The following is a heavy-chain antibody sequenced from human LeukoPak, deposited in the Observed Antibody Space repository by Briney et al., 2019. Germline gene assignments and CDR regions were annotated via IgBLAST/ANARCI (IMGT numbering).Heavy chain of an antibody. D-gene: IGHD2-21*02. CDR2: INIDGTST. Sequence: GGSLRLSCAASGFTFSNYWMHWVRQVPGKGLVCVSRINIDGTSTSYADSVKGRFTISRDNAKNALYLQMNSLRAEDTAVYYCTTAQLVVVTAIQSWGQGTLVTVSS. V-gene: IGHV3-74*01. CDR3: TTAQLVVVTAIQS. J-gene: IGHJ1*01. CDR1: GFTFSNYW.